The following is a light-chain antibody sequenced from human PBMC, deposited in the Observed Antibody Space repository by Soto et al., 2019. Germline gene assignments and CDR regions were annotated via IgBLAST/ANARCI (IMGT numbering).Light chain of an antibody. J-gene: IGLJ2*01. Sequence: QSALTQPRSVSGSPGQSVTISCTGTSSDVGGYNYVSWYQQHPGKAPKLMIYDVSKRPSGVPDRFSGSKSGNTASLTISGLQAEDEADYYCCSYAGSYTFGVVFGGGTKQTV. V-gene: IGLV2-11*01. CDR3: CSYAGSYTFGVV. CDR1: SSDVGGYNY. CDR2: DVS.